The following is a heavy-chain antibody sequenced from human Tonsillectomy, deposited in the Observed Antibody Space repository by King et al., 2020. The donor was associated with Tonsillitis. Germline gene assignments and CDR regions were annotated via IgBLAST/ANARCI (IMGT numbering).Heavy chain of an antibody. D-gene: IGHD2-2*02. Sequence: QLVQSGAEVKKPGASVKVSCKASGYTFTSYYMHWVRQAPGQGLEWMGIINPSGGSTSYAQKFQGRVTMTRDTSTSTVYMELSSLRSEDTAVYYCARVAGSTYTKERKLSRYYYYYMDVWGKGTTVTVSS. V-gene: IGHV1-46*01. CDR1: GYTFTSYY. CDR3: ARVAGSTYTKERKLSRYYYYYMDV. CDR2: INPSGGST. J-gene: IGHJ6*03.